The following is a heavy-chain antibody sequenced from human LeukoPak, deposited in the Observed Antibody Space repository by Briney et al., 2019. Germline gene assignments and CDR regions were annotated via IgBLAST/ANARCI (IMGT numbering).Heavy chain of an antibody. D-gene: IGHD4-23*01. Sequence: GESLKISCKGGGDNFNNYWIVWVRQMPGKGLEWMGVIYPGDSDTRYSPSFQGQVTISADKSISTAYLQWSSLKASDTAMYYCARLRTVVKSDYYYYMDVWGKGTTVTVSS. CDR2: IYPGDSDT. CDR3: ARLRTVVKSDYYYYMDV. J-gene: IGHJ6*03. V-gene: IGHV5-51*01. CDR1: GDNFNNYW.